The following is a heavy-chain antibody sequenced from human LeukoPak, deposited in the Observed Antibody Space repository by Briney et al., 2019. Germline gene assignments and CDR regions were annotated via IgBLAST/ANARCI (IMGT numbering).Heavy chain of an antibody. V-gene: IGHV3-30*18. D-gene: IGHD3-22*01. CDR2: ISYDGSNK. CDR1: GFTFSSYG. J-gene: IGHJ4*02. CDR3: AKAMSSGYYPLFDY. Sequence: PGGSLRLSCTASGFTFSSYGMHWVRQAPGKGLEWVAVISYDGSNKYYADSVKGRFTISRDNSKNTLYLQMNSLRAEDTAVYYCAKAMSSGYYPLFDYWGQGTLVTVSS.